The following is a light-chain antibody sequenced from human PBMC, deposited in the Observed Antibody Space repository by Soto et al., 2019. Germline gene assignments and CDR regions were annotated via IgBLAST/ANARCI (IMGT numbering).Light chain of an antibody. CDR3: QQYGSSPPWT. V-gene: IGKV3-20*01. Sequence: VVLTHSPGTLSLSPGEIATLSFRAIHSVGITYLAWYQRKPGQAPRLLIYGVFSRATGIPDRFSGSGSGTDFTLTISRLEPEDSAVYYCQQYGSSPPWTFGQGTKVDIK. CDR2: GVF. CDR1: HSVGITY. J-gene: IGKJ1*01.